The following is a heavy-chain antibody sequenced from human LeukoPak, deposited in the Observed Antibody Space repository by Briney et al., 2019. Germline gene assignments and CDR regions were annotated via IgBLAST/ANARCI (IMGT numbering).Heavy chain of an antibody. CDR2: IKQDGSEK. D-gene: IGHD3-10*02. CDR3: ARAGRKSRGVDLVRKKETGYYYYMDV. V-gene: IGHV3-7*01. CDR1: EFTFFTYS. J-gene: IGHJ6*03. Sequence: GGSLRLSCAASEFTFFTYSMSWVRQAPGKGLEWVANIKQDGSEKYYVDSVKGRFTISRDNAKNSLYLQMNSLRAEDTAVYYCARAGRKSRGVDLVRKKETGYYYYMDVWGKGTTVTVSS.